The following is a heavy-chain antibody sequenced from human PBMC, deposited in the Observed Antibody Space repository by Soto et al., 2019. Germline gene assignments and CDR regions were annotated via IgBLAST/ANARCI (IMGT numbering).Heavy chain of an antibody. CDR1: GGSISSYY. V-gene: IGHV4-59*01. CDR3: ARGGNDFWSGYYYYFDY. CDR2: IYYSGST. Sequence: SESLSLTCTVSGGSISSYYWSWIRQPPGKGLEWIGYIYYSGSTNYNPSLKSRVTISVDTSKNQFSLKLSSVTAADTAVYYCARGGNDFWSGYYYYFDYWGQGTLVTVSS. J-gene: IGHJ4*02. D-gene: IGHD3-3*01.